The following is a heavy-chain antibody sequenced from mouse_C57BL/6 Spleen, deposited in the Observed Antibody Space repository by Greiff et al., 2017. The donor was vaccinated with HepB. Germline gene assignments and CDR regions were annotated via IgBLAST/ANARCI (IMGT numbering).Heavy chain of an antibody. CDR2: IDPSDSET. CDR3: ARGSSSSYYFDY. Sequence: QVQLQQSGAELVRPGSSVKLSCKASGYTFTSYWMHWVKQRPIQGLEWIGNIDPSDSETHYNQKFKDKATLTVDKSSSTAYMQLSSLTSEDSAVYYCARGSSSSYYFDYWGQGTTLTVSS. CDR1: GYTFTSYW. D-gene: IGHD1-1*01. V-gene: IGHV1-52*01. J-gene: IGHJ2*01.